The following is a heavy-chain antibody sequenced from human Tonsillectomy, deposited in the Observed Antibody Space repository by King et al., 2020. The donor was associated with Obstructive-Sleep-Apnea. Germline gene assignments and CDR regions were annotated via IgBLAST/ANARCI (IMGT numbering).Heavy chain of an antibody. J-gene: IGHJ5*02. D-gene: IGHD2-15*01. CDR1: GFTFSSYA. Sequence: VQLVESGGGLVQPGGSLRLSCSASGFTFSSYAMHWVRQAPGKGLEYVSAISSNWGSTYYADSVKGRFTISRDNSKNTLYRQMSRLRAEDTALYYCTVLVVVAQVNWFDPWGQGTLVTVSS. CDR2: ISSNWGST. CDR3: TVLVVVAQVNWFDP. V-gene: IGHV3-64D*09.